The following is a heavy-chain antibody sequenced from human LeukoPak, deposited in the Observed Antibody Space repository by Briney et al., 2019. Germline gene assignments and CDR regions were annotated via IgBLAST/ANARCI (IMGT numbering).Heavy chain of an antibody. CDR1: GDSINTNY. D-gene: IGHD3-10*01. CDR2: IYTSGST. V-gene: IGHV4-4*07. J-gene: IGHJ4*02. CDR3: AKVAEGSGRYFPDS. Sequence: SETLSLTCTVSGDSINTNYWTWIRQPAGKRLEWIGRIYTSGSTNYNPFLKSRVTMSVDTSKNQFSLKLRSVTAADTAVYYCAKVAEGSGRYFPDSWGQGTLVTVSS.